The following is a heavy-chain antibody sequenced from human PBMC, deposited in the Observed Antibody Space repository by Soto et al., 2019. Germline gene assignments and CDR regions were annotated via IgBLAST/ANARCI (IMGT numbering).Heavy chain of an antibody. CDR2: TRNKANSYTT. J-gene: IGHJ4*02. V-gene: IGHV3-72*01. Sequence: EVQLVESGGGLVQPGGSLRLSCVASGFTFSDHYMDWVRQAPGKGLEWVGRTRNKANSYTTEYAASVKGRFTISRDDSKNSLYLQMNSLKTEDTAVYYCARVDDSSGYYLDYWGQGTLVTVSS. CDR3: ARVDDSSGYYLDY. CDR1: GFTFSDHY. D-gene: IGHD3-22*01.